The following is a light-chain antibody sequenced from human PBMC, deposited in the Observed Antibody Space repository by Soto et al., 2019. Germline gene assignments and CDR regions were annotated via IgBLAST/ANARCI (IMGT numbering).Light chain of an antibody. CDR1: QSVSSSY. J-gene: IGKJ1*01. CDR3: QQYGSSPRT. Sequence: EIVLTQSPGTLSLSPGERATVSCRASQSVSSSYLAWFQQRPGQAPRLLLYGASNRATGLPDRFRGSGSGTDFTLTLSRLEPEDFAVYYCQQYGSSPRTFGQGTKVEIK. V-gene: IGKV3-20*01. CDR2: GAS.